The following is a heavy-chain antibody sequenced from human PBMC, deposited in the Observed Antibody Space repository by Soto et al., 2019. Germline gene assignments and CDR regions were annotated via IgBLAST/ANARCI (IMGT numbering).Heavy chain of an antibody. CDR2: IYYSGST. V-gene: IGHV4-59*12. J-gene: IGHJ4*02. CDR3: VRDIGFGESALAY. D-gene: IGHD3-10*01. CDR1: GGSISSYY. Sequence: KTSETLSLTCTVSGGSISSYYWSWIRQPPGKGLEWIGDIYYSGSTNYNPSLKSRVTISIERSRNQFSLKLNSVTAADTAVYYCVRDIGFGESALAYWGLGTMVTVAS.